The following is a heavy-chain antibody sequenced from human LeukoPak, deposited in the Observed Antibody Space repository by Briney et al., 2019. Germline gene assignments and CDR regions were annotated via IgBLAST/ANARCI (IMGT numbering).Heavy chain of an antibody. CDR3: ARASVVALDY. J-gene: IGHJ4*02. CDR2: INHSGST. Sequence: SETLSLTCAVYGGSFSGYYWSWIRRPPGKGLEWIGEINHSGSTNYNPSLKSRVTISVDTSKNQFSLKLSSVTAADTAVYYCARASVVALDYWGQGTLVTVSS. CDR1: GGSFSGYY. D-gene: IGHD4-23*01. V-gene: IGHV4-34*01.